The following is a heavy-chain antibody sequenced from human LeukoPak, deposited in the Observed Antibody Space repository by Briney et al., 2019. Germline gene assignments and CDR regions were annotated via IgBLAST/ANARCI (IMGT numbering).Heavy chain of an antibody. CDR2: IKQDGSEK. Sequence: GGSLRLSCAASGFTFSSYWMHWVRQAPGKGLEWVANIKQDGSEKYYVDSVKGRFTISRDNAKNSLYLQMNSLRAEDTAVYYCARGMTTMVRGVAVSYYFDYWGQGTLVTVSS. D-gene: IGHD3-10*01. V-gene: IGHV3-7*01. CDR3: ARGMTTMVRGVAVSYYFDY. J-gene: IGHJ4*02. CDR1: GFTFSSYW.